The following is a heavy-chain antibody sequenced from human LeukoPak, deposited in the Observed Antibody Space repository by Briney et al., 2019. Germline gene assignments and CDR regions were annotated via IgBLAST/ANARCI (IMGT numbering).Heavy chain of an antibody. CDR2: IYSGGST. Sequence: GGSLRLSCAASGFTVSSNYMSWVRQAPGKGLEWVSVIYSGGSTYYADSVKGRFTISRDNSKNTLYLQMNSLRAEDTAVYYCARIHVNPLGGWFDPWGQGTLVTVSS. CDR1: GFTVSSNY. V-gene: IGHV3-53*01. D-gene: IGHD3-16*01. J-gene: IGHJ5*02. CDR3: ARIHVNPLGGWFDP.